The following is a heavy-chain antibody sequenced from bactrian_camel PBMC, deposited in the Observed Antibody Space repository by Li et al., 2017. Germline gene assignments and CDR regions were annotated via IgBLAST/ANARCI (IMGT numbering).Heavy chain of an antibody. CDR1: GDDYNTNY. CDR3: ATATDCRWTGYPTWTPKANY. Sequence: VQPVESGGGSVQAGGSLRLSCAPSGDDYNTNYMVVAWFRQGPGKEREGIAAIAIGGESTYIGASVKGRFTISQDYAKNTIFLDMNNLKPEDTAMYYCATATDCRWTGYPTWTPKANYWGQGTQVTVS. V-gene: IGHV3S40*01. CDR2: IAIGGEST. J-gene: IGHJ4*01. D-gene: IGHD1*01.